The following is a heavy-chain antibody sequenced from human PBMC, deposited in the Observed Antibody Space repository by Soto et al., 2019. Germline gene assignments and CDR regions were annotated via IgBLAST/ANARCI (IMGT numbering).Heavy chain of an antibody. V-gene: IGHV1-18*04. CDR1: GYSFSIYS. CDR3: ARESNKGPDF. Sequence: VSCKSSGYSFSIYSINCVRQDTGQGLEWLGWIRAYNGNTKYVEKLQGRVTMTTDTATSTAYMELRNLRSYDTAVYYCARESNKGPDFWGQGTLVTVSS. CDR2: IRAYNGNT. J-gene: IGHJ4*02.